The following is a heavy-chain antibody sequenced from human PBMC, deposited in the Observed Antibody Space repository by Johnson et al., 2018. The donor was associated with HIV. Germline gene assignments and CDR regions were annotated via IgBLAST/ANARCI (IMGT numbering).Heavy chain of an antibody. Sequence: VQLVESGGGVVQPGRSLRLSCATSGFTFSSFGMHWVRQAPGKGLEWVAVISYDGSNKYYADSVKGRFIISRDNSKNTLYLQMNSLRSEDTGVFYCAKDSYDISGQQHDAFDIWGQGTMVTVSS. J-gene: IGHJ3*02. D-gene: IGHD3-22*01. CDR2: ISYDGSNK. CDR3: AKDSYDISGQQHDAFDI. V-gene: IGHV3-30*18. CDR1: GFTFSSFG.